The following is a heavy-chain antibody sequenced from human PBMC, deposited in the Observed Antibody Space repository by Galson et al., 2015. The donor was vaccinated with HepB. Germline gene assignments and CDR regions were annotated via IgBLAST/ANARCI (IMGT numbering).Heavy chain of an antibody. CDR3: AKDRSNGGAFDI. Sequence: SLRLSCAASGFTFSSYAMSWVRQAPGKGLEWVSAISGSGGSTYYADSVKGRFTISRDNSKNTLYLQMNSLRAEETAVYYCAKDRSNGGAFDIWGQGTMVTVSS. J-gene: IGHJ3*02. D-gene: IGHD4-23*01. CDR2: ISGSGGST. V-gene: IGHV3-23*01. CDR1: GFTFSSYA.